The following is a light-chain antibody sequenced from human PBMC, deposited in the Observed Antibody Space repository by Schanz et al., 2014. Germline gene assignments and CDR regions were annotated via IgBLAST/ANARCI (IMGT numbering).Light chain of an antibody. V-gene: IGKV1-33*01. CDR3: QQFYNWPRT. J-gene: IGKJ2*02. CDR2: DAS. Sequence: DIQMTQSPSSLSASVGDRVTITCQASQDISNYLNWYQQKPGKAPKLLIYDASNLETGVPSRFSGSGSGTEFTLTISSLQSEDFVVYYCQQFYNWPRTFGQGTKLEIK. CDR1: QDISNY.